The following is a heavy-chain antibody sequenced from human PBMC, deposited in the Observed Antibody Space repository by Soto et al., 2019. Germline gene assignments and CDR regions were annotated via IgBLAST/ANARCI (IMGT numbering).Heavy chain of an antibody. Sequence: GGSLRLSCAASGFTFSDHYMSWIRQAPGKGLEWISYIIINTGDKYYADSVKGRFTISRDKSKKTLYLQMNSLRAEDTAVYYCVKGGYHYFDYWGQGTLVTVSS. CDR1: GFTFSDHY. CDR2: IIINTGDK. D-gene: IGHD5-12*01. J-gene: IGHJ4*02. V-gene: IGHV3-11*06. CDR3: VKGGYHYFDY.